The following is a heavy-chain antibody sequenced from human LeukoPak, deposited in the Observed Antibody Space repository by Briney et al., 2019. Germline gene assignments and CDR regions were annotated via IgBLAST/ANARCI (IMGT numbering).Heavy chain of an antibody. D-gene: IGHD6-13*01. Sequence: SETLSLTCTVSGGSISSYYWSWIRQPPGKGLEWIGYIYYSGSTNYNPSLKSQVTISVDTSKNQFSLKLSSVTAADTAVYYCARGDSSWNPYYYYMDVWGKGTTVTVSS. CDR1: GGSISSYY. J-gene: IGHJ6*03. V-gene: IGHV4-59*01. CDR3: ARGDSSWNPYYYYMDV. CDR2: IYYSGST.